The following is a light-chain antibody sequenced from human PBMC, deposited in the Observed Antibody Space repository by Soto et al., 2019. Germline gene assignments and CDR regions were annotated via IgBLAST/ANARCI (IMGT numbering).Light chain of an antibody. CDR1: SSNIGAGYD. V-gene: IGLV1-40*01. J-gene: IGLJ2*01. Sequence: QSVLTQPPSVSGAPGQRVTISCTGRSSNIGAGYDVHWYQQLPGTAPKLLIYGNSNRPSGVTDRFSGSKSGTSASLSITGLQAEDEADYYCQSYDSSLSGSVFGGGTKLTVL. CDR2: GNS. CDR3: QSYDSSLSGSV.